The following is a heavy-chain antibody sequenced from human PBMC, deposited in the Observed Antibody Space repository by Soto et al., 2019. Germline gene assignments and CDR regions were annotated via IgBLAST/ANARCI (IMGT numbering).Heavy chain of an antibody. J-gene: IGHJ4*01. CDR3: AKWVLH. D-gene: IGHD2-8*01. CDR1: GGSISSGGYY. V-gene: IGHV4-31*03. Sequence: QVQLQESGPGLVQPSQTLSLTCTVSGGSISSGGYYWSWIRQHPGTGLEWIGHISYSGSTYYNTSLKSRVTISVYTSSHQLSLIVNSVTDADTAVYYCAKWVLHWGQGTLVTVSS. CDR2: ISYSGST.